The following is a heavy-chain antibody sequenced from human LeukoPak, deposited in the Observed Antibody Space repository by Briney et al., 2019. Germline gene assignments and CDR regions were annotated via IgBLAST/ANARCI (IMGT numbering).Heavy chain of an antibody. V-gene: IGHV4-59*11. CDR2: IYDSGIT. Sequence: SETLSLTCSVSGVSINSLYFIWIRQSPGKGLEWIGYIYDSGITKYNPSLKSRVTISVDTSKNQFSLRLRSVTAADPAVYFCARAYSSASWFDPWGQGTLVTVSS. J-gene: IGHJ5*02. D-gene: IGHD3-22*01. CDR1: GVSINSLY. CDR3: ARAYSSASWFDP.